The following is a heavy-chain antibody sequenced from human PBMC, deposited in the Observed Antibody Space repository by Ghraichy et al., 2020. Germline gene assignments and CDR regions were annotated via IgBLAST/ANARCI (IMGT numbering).Heavy chain of an antibody. CDR2: IYYSGST. V-gene: IGHV4-59*01. D-gene: IGHD2-2*01. J-gene: IGHJ5*02. CDR1: GGSISSYY. CDR3: ARTILEVPTRWFDP. Sequence: SETLSLTCTVSGGSISSYYWSWIRQPPGKGLEWIGYIYYSGSTNYNPSLKSRVTISVDTSKNQFSLKLSSVTAADTAVYYCARTILEVPTRWFDPWGQGTLVTVSS.